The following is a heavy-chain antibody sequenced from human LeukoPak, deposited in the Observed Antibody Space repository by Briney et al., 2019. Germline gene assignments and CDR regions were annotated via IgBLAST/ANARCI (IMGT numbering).Heavy chain of an antibody. Sequence: CGALTLSCSASGLTFSRYAMHWVRPAPGKGLDYVSAISIYGDSTYNADSVKDRFTISRDNSKNTLYLQMSSLRTEDTAVYYCVRSSASSGPNCFDPWGQGALVTVSS. CDR3: VRSSASSGPNCFDP. CDR2: ISIYGDST. CDR1: GLTFSRYA. V-gene: IGHV3-64D*09. D-gene: IGHD3-10*01. J-gene: IGHJ5*02.